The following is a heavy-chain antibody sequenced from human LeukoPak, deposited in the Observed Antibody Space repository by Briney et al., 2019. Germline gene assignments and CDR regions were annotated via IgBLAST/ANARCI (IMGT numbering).Heavy chain of an antibody. CDR1: GDSITSYY. J-gene: IGHJ4*02. CDR2: IYYSGST. Sequence: PSETLSLTCTVSGDSITSYYWSWVRQPPGKGLEWIGYIYYSGSTYYNPSLKSRVTISVDTSKNQFSLKLSSVNAADTAVYYCARRYGDYNLDYWGQGTLVTVSS. CDR3: ARRYGDYNLDY. D-gene: IGHD4-17*01. V-gene: IGHV4-59*04.